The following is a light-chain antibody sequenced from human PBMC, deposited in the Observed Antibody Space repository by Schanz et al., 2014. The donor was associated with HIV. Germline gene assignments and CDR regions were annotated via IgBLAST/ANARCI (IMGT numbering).Light chain of an antibody. J-gene: IGKJ2*01. V-gene: IGKV3-20*01. Sequence: ETVMTQSPAALSVTPGERATLSCRASQSVSSSYFAWSQQKPGQAPRLLIYGASSRAPGIPDRFSGSGSGTDFTLTINRLEPEDVAVYYCQQYGSSPKTFGQGTKLEIK. CDR1: QSVSSSY. CDR2: GAS. CDR3: QQYGSSPKT.